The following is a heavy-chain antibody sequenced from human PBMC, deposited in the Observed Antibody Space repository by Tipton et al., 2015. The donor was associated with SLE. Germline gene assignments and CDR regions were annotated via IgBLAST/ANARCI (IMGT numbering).Heavy chain of an antibody. Sequence: TLSLTCTVSGGSISSSNYFWGWIRQPPGKGLEWIGNIYHTGTTYYIPSLKSRVTISIDTSKNNFSLKMTAVTAADTAVYYCARLSTDYADRSGYGYFDHWGQGTLVTVSS. CDR1: GGSISSSNYF. J-gene: IGHJ4*02. CDR2: IYHTGTT. D-gene: IGHD3-22*01. V-gene: IGHV4-39*02. CDR3: ARLSTDYADRSGYGYFDH.